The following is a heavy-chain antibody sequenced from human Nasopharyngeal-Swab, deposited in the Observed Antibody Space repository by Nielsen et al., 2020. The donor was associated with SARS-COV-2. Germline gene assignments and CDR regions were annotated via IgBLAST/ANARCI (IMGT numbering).Heavy chain of an antibody. D-gene: IGHD2-15*01. V-gene: IGHV3-73*01. CDR3: TRCGGGCYSGRDY. Sequence: GGSLRLSCAASGFTFSDSAIHWVRQASGKGLEWVGRIRSKGNTYATAYAASVKGRFIIFRDDPTNTAYLQMSSLKTEDTAVYYCTRCGGGCYSGRDYWGQGTLVTVSS. CDR1: GFTFSDSA. CDR2: IRSKGNTYAT. J-gene: IGHJ4*02.